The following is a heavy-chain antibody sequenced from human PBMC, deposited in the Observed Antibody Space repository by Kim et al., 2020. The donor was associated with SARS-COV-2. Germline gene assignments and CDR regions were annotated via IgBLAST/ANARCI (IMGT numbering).Heavy chain of an antibody. CDR2: IIPIFGTA. J-gene: IGHJ3*02. V-gene: IGHV1-69*13. D-gene: IGHD3-9*01. CDR3: ARDHAHGGYFALALGNAFDI. CDR1: GGTFSSYA. Sequence: SVKVSCKASGGTFSSYAISWVRQAPGQGLEWMGGIIPIFGTANYAQKFQGRVTITADESTSTVYMELSSLRSEDTAVYYCARDHAHGGYFALALGNAFDIWGQGTMVTVSS.